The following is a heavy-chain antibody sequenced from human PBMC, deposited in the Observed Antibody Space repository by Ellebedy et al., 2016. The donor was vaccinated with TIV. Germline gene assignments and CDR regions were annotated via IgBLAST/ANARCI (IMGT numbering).Heavy chain of an antibody. CDR2: FTESGGYT. V-gene: IGHV3-23*01. CDR3: ARDTVGIGPALDV. Sequence: GESLKISCAASGLTFSSLAMSWVRQAPGKGLEWVPPFTESGGYTYYADSVKGRFTISRDNYKDTLYLQMNSLRAEETGISYCARDTVGIGPALDVWGQGTMVTVSS. J-gene: IGHJ3*01. CDR1: GLTFSSLA. D-gene: IGHD4-23*01.